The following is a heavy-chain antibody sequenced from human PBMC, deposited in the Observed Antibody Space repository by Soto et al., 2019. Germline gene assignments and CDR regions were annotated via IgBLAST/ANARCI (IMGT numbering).Heavy chain of an antibody. CDR2: ISSSSSTI. CDR3: ARGRWYSSGWYDSSAVLYWFDP. V-gene: IGHV3-48*01. Sequence: GGSLRLSCAASGFTFSSYSMNWVRQAPGKGLEWVSYISSSSSTIYYADSVKGRFTISRDNAKNSLYLQMNSLRAEDTAVYYCARGRWYSSGWYDSSAVLYWFDPWGQGTLVTVSS. CDR1: GFTFSSYS. D-gene: IGHD6-19*01. J-gene: IGHJ5*02.